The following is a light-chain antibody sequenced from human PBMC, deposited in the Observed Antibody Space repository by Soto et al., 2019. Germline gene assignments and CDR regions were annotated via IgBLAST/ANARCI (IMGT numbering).Light chain of an antibody. V-gene: IGLV2-14*01. Sequence: ALTQPASVSGSPGQPITISCTGTSSDVGGYNYVSWYQQHPGKAPKLMIYEVSNRPSGVSNRFSGSKSGNTASLTISGLQAEDEADYYCSSYTSSSTVFGGGTKVTVL. J-gene: IGLJ2*01. CDR1: SSDVGGYNY. CDR2: EVS. CDR3: SSYTSSSTV.